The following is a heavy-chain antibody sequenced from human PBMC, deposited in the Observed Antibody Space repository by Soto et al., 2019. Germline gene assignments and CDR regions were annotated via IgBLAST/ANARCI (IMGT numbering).Heavy chain of an antibody. CDR1: GFTFSSYS. J-gene: IGHJ6*02. V-gene: IGHV3-21*01. CDR2: ISSSSSYI. Sequence: EVQLVESGGGLVKPGGSLRLSCAASGFTFSSYSMNWVRQAPGKGLEWVSSISSSSSYIYYADSVKGRFTISRDNAKNSLYLQMNSLRAEDTAVYYCAREAPYYDFWSGYYTQYYYYGMDVCGQGTTVTVSS. D-gene: IGHD3-3*01. CDR3: AREAPYYDFWSGYYTQYYYYGMDV.